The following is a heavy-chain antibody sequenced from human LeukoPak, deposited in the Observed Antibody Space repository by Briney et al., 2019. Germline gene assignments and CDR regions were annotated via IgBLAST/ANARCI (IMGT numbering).Heavy chain of an antibody. CDR2: ISSSSSTI. J-gene: IGHJ4*02. CDR1: GFTFSSYS. V-gene: IGHV3-48*04. Sequence: PGGSLRLSCAASGFTFSSYSMNWVRQAPGKGLEWVSYISSSSSTIYYADSVKGRFTISRDNAKNSPYLQMNSLRAEDTAVYYCARDDSSGYRSYYFDYWGQGTLVTVSS. D-gene: IGHD3-22*01. CDR3: ARDDSSGYRSYYFDY.